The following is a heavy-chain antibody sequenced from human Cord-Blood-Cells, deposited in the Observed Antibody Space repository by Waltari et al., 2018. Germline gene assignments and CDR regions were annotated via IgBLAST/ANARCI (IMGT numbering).Heavy chain of an antibody. D-gene: IGHD3-10*01. J-gene: IGHJ4*02. CDR2: IYSGGST. V-gene: IGHV3-53*02. CDR1: GFTVSSNY. CDR3: ARVDYGSGSYYTDY. Sequence: ELQLVDTGRVLIQPGGSLRLSCAASGFTVSSNYISWLRQPPGKGLEWVSVIYSGGSTYYADSVKGRFTISRDNSKNTLYLQMNSLRAEDTAVYYCARVDYGSGSYYTDYWGQGTLVTVSS.